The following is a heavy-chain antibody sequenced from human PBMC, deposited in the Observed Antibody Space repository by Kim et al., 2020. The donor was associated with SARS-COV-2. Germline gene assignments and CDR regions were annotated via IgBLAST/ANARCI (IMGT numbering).Heavy chain of an antibody. CDR1: GFTFSSYG. J-gene: IGHJ4*02. CDR3: AKDIYDSSGYYYTH. V-gene: IGHV3-30*18. CDR2: ISYDGSNK. Sequence: GGSLRLSCAASGFTFSSYGMHWVRQAPGKGLEWVAVISYDGSNKYYADSVKGRFTISRDNSKNTLYLQMNSLRAEDTAVYYCAKDIYDSSGYYYTHWGQGTLVTVSS. D-gene: IGHD3-22*01.